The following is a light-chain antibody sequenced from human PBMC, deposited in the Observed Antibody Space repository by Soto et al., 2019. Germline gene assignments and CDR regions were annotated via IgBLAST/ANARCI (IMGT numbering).Light chain of an antibody. Sequence: QSALTQPASVSGSLGQSITISCTGTSSDVGSYNLVSWYQQHPGKAPKLIIYEGIKRPSGVSNRFSASKSDNTASLTISGLQAEDESVYYCCSYAGGTTSYVVFGRGTQLTVL. CDR1: SSDVGSYNL. J-gene: IGLJ2*01. CDR3: CSYAGGTTSYVV. V-gene: IGLV2-23*01. CDR2: EGI.